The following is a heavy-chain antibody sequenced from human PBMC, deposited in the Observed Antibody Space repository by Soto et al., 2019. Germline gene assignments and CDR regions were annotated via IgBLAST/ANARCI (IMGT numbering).Heavy chain of an antibody. V-gene: IGHV4-31*03. CDR1: GGSISSGGYY. CDR2: IYYSGST. CDR3: ARDQRPPYYYDSSGYFNYYYYGMDV. D-gene: IGHD3-22*01. J-gene: IGHJ6*02. Sequence: PSETLSLTCTVSGGSISSGGYYWSWIRQHPGKGLEWIGYIYYSGSTYYNPSLKSRVTISVDTSKNQFFLKLSSVTAADTAVYYCARDQRPPYYYDSSGYFNYYYYGMDVWGQGTTVTVSS.